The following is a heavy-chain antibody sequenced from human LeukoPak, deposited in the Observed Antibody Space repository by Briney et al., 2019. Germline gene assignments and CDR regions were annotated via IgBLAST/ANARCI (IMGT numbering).Heavy chain of an antibody. D-gene: IGHD3-22*01. J-gene: IGHJ4*02. V-gene: IGHV4-34*01. CDR3: ARADSGYYFLNDY. CDR1: GGSFSGYY. CDR2: INHSGST. Sequence: SETLSLTCAVYGGSFSGYYWSWIRQPPGKGLEWIGEINHSGSTNYNPSLKSRVTISVDTSKNQFSLKLSSVTAADTAVYYCARADSGYYFLNDYWGQGTLVAVSS.